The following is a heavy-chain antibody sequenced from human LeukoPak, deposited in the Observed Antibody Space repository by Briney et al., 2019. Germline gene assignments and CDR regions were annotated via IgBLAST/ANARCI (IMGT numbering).Heavy chain of an antibody. Sequence: GGSLRLSCVISGYTFTHYGFHWVRQAPGKALEWVAFISYDGNNKYEDSVKGRFTISRDNTKNSVYLQMNSLRAEDTAVYYCARDPPHRFTMIEKDSWGQGILVTVSS. CDR2: ISYDGNNK. CDR3: ARDPPHRFTMIEKDS. V-gene: IGHV3-30*03. D-gene: IGHD3-22*01. CDR1: GYTFTHYG. J-gene: IGHJ4*02.